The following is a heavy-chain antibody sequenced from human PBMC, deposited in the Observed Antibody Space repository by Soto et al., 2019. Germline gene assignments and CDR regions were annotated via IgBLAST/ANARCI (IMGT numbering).Heavy chain of an antibody. CDR2: IYYSGST. J-gene: IGHJ4*02. D-gene: IGHD5-18*01. Sequence: SETLSLTCTVSGGSISSSSYYWGWIRQPPGKGLEWIGSIYYSGSTYYNPSLKSRVTISVDTSKNQFSLKLSSVTAADTAVYYCAREDWRDTAMVDWGQGTLVTVSS. CDR3: AREDWRDTAMVD. V-gene: IGHV4-39*07. CDR1: GGSISSSSYY.